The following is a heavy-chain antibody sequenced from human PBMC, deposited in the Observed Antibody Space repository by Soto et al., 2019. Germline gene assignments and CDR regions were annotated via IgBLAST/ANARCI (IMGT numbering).Heavy chain of an antibody. J-gene: IGHJ6*02. CDR3: ARGRGYSGDDHYYYFDMDV. CDR1: GGTFNNYP. V-gene: IGHV1-69*01. CDR2: SIPIFGTA. D-gene: IGHD5-12*01. Sequence: QVQLVQSGAEVKKPASSVKVSCKASGGTFNNYPITWVRQAPGEGLEWMGGSIPIFGTANYAQNFQVRVTISVDESTSTAYRELSSLRSEDTAVYYCARGRGYSGDDHYYYFDMDVWGQGTTVTVSS.